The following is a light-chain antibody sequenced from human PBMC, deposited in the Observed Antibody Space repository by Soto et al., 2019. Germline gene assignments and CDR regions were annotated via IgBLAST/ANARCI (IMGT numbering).Light chain of an antibody. CDR2: AAS. J-gene: IGKJ2*02. CDR1: QSVSTY. CDR3: QQRSNWPPWT. Sequence: EIVLTQSPATLSLSPGERATLSCRASQSVSTYLAWYQQKPGQAPRLLIYAASKRATGIPARFSGSGSGTDFTLTISSLEPEDFAVYYCQQRSNWPPWTFGQGTKLEIK. V-gene: IGKV3-11*01.